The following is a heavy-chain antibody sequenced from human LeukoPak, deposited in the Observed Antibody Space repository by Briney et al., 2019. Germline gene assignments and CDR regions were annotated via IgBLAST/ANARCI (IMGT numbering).Heavy chain of an antibody. CDR3: ARPGGPTPEYRPSYYFDY. D-gene: IGHD2-2*02. Sequence: SETLSLTCNVSGASVSSGSYYWSWIRQPPGKGLEWIGYIYYSGSTNYNPSLKSRVTISVDTSKNQFSLKLSSVTAADTAVYYCARPGGPTPEYRPSYYFDYWGQGTLVTVSS. CDR2: IYYSGST. V-gene: IGHV4-61*01. J-gene: IGHJ4*02. CDR1: GASVSSGSYY.